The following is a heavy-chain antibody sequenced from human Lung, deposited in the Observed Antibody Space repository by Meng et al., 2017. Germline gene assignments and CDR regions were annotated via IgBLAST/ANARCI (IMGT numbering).Heavy chain of an antibody. D-gene: IGHD6-13*01. V-gene: IGHV3-33*01. CDR2: IWYDGSNK. Sequence: QVQLVESGGGVVQPGRSLRLSCAASGFTFSSYGMHWVRQAPGKGLEGVAVIWYDGSNKYYADSVKGRFIISRDNSKNTLYLQMNSLRAEDTAVYYCARGRYSSSSAVVDYWGQGTLVTVSS. CDR1: GFTFSSYG. CDR3: ARGRYSSSSAVVDY. J-gene: IGHJ4*02.